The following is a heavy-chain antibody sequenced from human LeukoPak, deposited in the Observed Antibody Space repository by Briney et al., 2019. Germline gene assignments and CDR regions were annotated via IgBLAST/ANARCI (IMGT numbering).Heavy chain of an antibody. V-gene: IGHV3-30*18. CDR3: AKVSHGDHYYYGMDV. Sequence: GRSLRLSCAASGFTFSSYGMHWVRQAPGKGLEWVAVISYDGNNKYYADSVKGRFTISRDNSKNTLYLQMNSLRTEDTAVYYCAKVSHGDHYYYGMDVWGQGTTVTVSS. CDR2: ISYDGNNK. J-gene: IGHJ6*02. D-gene: IGHD4-17*01. CDR1: GFTFSSYG.